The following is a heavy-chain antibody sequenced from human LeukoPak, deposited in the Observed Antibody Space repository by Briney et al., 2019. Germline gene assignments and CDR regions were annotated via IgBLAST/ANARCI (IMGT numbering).Heavy chain of an antibody. J-gene: IGHJ3*02. Sequence: ASVKVSCKASGYTFTSYGISWVRQAPGQGLEWMGWISAYNGNTNYAQKLQGRVTMTTDTSTSTAYMELRSLRSDDTAVYYCARNPFVEDIVVVPALFDIWGQGTMVTVSS. CDR2: ISAYNGNT. V-gene: IGHV1-18*01. CDR3: ARNPFVEDIVVVPALFDI. D-gene: IGHD2-2*01. CDR1: GYTFTSYG.